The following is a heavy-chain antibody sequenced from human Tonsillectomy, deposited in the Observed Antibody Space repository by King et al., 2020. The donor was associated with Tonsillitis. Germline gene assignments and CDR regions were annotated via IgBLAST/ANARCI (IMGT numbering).Heavy chain of an antibody. CDR1: GFTFSDAW. CDR3: TTGALGN. D-gene: IGHD3-16*01. CDR2: IRSKTDGGTP. J-gene: IGHJ4*02. Sequence: VQLVESGGGLVKPGGSLRLSCAASGFTFSDAWMSWVRQAPGKGLEWEWVGRIRSKTDGGTPDYTAPIKGRFTISRDDSKNTLYLQMNSLKTEDTAVYYCTTGALGNWGQGTLVTVSS. V-gene: IGHV3-15*01.